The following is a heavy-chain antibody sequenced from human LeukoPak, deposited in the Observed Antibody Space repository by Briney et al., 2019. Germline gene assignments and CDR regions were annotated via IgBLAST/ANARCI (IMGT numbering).Heavy chain of an antibody. J-gene: IGHJ4*02. Sequence: GGSLRLSCARSEFTFSSYWMSWVRQAPGKGLEWVANIKQDGSEKYYVDSVKGRFTISRDNAKNSLYLQMNSLRAEDTAVHYCAREVYYYDSSGYYSPFDYWGQGTLVTVSS. V-gene: IGHV3-7*01. CDR2: IKQDGSEK. CDR1: EFTFSSYW. CDR3: AREVYYYDSSGYYSPFDY. D-gene: IGHD3-22*01.